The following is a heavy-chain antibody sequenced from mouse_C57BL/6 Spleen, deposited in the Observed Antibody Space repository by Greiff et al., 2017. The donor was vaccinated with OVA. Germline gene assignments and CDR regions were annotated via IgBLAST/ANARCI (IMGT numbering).Heavy chain of an antibody. CDR3: RRRKGND. D-gene: IGHD2-1*01. J-gene: IGHJ3*01. CDR2: ISSGGSYT. CDR1: GFTFSSYG. Sequence: EVMLVESGGDLVKPGGSLKLSCAASGFTFSSYGMSWVRQTPDKRLEWVATISSGGSYTYYSDSVKGRFTISKDNAKNTLYLQMSRLKSGDTALYNCRRRKGNDWGQGTMVTVSA. V-gene: IGHV5-6*02.